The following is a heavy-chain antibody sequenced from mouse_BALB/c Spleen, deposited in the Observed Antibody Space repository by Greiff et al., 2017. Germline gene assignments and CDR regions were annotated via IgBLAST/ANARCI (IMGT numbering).Heavy chain of an antibody. J-gene: IGHJ4*01. D-gene: IGHD2-4*01. Sequence: VKLMESGPGLVAPSQSLSITCTVSGFSLTSYGVHWVRQPPGKGLEWMGVICAGGSKNYNSALMSRLSIIKDNSNSQVILKMNSLQTDDSAMYDLDRVYCEYTYAMDYWGQGTSVTVSS. V-gene: IGHV2-9*02. CDR2: ICAGGSK. CDR1: GFSLTSYG. CDR3: DRVYCEYTYAMDY.